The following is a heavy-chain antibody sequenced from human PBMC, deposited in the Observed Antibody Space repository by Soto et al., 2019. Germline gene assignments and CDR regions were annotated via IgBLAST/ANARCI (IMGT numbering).Heavy chain of an antibody. J-gene: IGHJ6*02. CDR1: GGSISSGGYY. CDR3: ARLPPYGSVPDYYYYYGMDV. Sequence: SETLSLTCTVSGGSISSGGYYWSWIRQHPGKGLEWIGYIYYSGSTYYNPSLKSRVTISVYTSKNQFSLKLSSVTAADTAVYYCARLPPYGSVPDYYYYYGMDVWGQGTTVTVSS. D-gene: IGHD3-10*01. V-gene: IGHV4-31*03. CDR2: IYYSGST.